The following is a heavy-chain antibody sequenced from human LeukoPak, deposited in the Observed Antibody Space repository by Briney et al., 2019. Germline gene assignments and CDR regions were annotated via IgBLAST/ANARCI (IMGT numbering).Heavy chain of an antibody. CDR3: ARLQQQLYYYYYYYYMDV. CDR1: GGSFSGYY. D-gene: IGHD6-13*01. CDR2: INHSGST. V-gene: IGHV4-34*01. Sequence: PSETLSLTCAVYGGSFSGYYWSWIRQPPGKGLEWIGEINHSGSTNYNPSLKSRITISVDTSKNQFSLKLSSVTAADTAVYYCARLQQQLYYYYYYYYMDVWGKGTTVTISS. J-gene: IGHJ6*03.